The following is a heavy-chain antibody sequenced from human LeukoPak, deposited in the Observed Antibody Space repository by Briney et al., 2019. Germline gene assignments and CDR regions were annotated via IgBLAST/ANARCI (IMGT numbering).Heavy chain of an antibody. V-gene: IGHV1-18*04. J-gene: IGHJ6*03. CDR2: ISAYNGNT. CDR3: ARGWNYGLYYYYMDV. CDR1: GYTFTGYY. Sequence: ASVKVSCKASGYTFTGYYMHWVRQAPGQGLEWMGWISAYNGNTNYAQKLQGRVTMTTDTSTSTAYMELRSLRSDDTAVYYCARGWNYGLYYYYMDVWGKGTTVTVSS. D-gene: IGHD1-7*01.